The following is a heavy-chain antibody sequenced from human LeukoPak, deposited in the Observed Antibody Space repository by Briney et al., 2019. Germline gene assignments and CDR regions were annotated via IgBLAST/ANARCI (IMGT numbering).Heavy chain of an antibody. CDR1: GVSITSDDFY. V-gene: IGHV4-30-4*01. Sequence: PSQTLSLTCTVSGVSITSDDFYWSWVRQPPGKGLEWIGHIYFSETTYYNPSLRSRVTISLDTSKNQVSLQMTSVTAADTAFYYCARGPRPEIGVTPVAMVAYYFDYWGQGTLVPVSS. CDR2: IYFSETT. J-gene: IGHJ4*02. D-gene: IGHD2-2*01. CDR3: ARGPRPEIGVTPVAMVAYYFDY.